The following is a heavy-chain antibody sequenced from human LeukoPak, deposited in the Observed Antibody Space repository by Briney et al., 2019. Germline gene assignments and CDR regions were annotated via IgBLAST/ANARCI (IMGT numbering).Heavy chain of an antibody. Sequence: GESLKISRKGSGYSFTSYWIGWVRQMPGKGLEWMGIIYPGDSDTRYSPSFQGQVTISADKSISTAYLQWSSLKASDTAMYYCARSPGDLYDSSGYYVDYWGQGTLVTVSS. D-gene: IGHD3-22*01. J-gene: IGHJ4*02. CDR1: GYSFTSYW. V-gene: IGHV5-51*01. CDR2: IYPGDSDT. CDR3: ARSPGDLYDSSGYYVDY.